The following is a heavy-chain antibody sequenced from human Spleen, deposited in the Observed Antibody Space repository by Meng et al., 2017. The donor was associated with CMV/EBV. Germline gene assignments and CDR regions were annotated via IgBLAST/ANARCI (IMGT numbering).Heavy chain of an antibody. V-gene: IGHV3-23*01. J-gene: IGHJ4*02. CDR2: ISGSGGST. D-gene: IGHD3-10*01. CDR1: GFTFDDYA. CDR3: AKEEAWFGELLDDY. Sequence: GESLKISCVASGFTFDDYAMFWVRQAPGKGLEWVSAISGSGGSTYYADSVKGRFTISRDNSKNTLHLQMNSLRAEDTAVYYCAKEEAWFGELLDDYWGQGTLVTVSS.